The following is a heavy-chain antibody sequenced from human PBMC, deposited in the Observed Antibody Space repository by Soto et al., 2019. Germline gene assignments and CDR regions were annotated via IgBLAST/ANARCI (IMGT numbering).Heavy chain of an antibody. V-gene: IGHV3-48*02. CDR2: ISSSSSTI. J-gene: IGHJ4*02. CDR3: ARDRKRRLMIEMEYFAY. Sequence: PGGSLRLSCAASGFTFSSYSMNWVRQAPGKGLEWVSYISSSSSTIYYADSVKGRFTISRDNAKNSLYLQMNSLRDEDTAVYYCARDRKRRLMIEMEYFAYWGQGTLVTVSS. CDR1: GFTFSSYS. D-gene: IGHD3-16*01.